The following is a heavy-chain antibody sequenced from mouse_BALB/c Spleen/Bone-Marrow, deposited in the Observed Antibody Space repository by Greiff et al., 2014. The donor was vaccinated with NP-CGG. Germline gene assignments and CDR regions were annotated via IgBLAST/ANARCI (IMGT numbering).Heavy chain of an antibody. CDR1: DYSITSGYS. CDR3: ARWGKGAWFAY. CDR2: IHYSGIT. J-gene: IGHJ3*01. Sequence: EVQLQQSGPDLVKPSQSLSLTCTVTDYSITSGYSWHWIRQFPGNKLEWMGYIHYSGITNYSPSLKSRISFTQDTSKNQFFLHLNSVTTEDTATYYCARWGKGAWFAYWGQGTLVTVSA. V-gene: IGHV3-1*02. D-gene: IGHD1-3*01.